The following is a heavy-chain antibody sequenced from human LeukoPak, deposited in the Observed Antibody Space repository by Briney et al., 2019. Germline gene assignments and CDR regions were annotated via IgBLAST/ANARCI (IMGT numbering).Heavy chain of an antibody. D-gene: IGHD5-18*01. CDR3: ARVVRGYSYGSWYFDY. J-gene: IGHJ4*02. Sequence: SETVSLTCAVYGGSFRGYYWSWIRQPPGKGLEWIGEINHSGSTNYNPSLKGRVTISVDTSKNQFSLKLSSVTSADTAVYYCARVVRGYSYGSWYFDYWGQGTLVTVSS. CDR1: GGSFRGYY. V-gene: IGHV4-34*01. CDR2: INHSGST.